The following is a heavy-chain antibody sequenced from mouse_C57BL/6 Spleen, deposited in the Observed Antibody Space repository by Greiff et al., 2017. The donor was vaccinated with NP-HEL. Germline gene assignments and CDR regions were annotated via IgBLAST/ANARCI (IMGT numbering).Heavy chain of an antibody. Sequence: VQLQQSGAELVKPGASVKISCKASGYAFSSYWMNWVKQRPGKGLEWIGQIYPGDGDTNYNGKFKGKATLTADKSSSTAYMQLSSLTSEDSAVYFCARRSDSNYVAWFAYWGQGTLVTVSA. D-gene: IGHD2-5*01. CDR3: ARRSDSNYVAWFAY. V-gene: IGHV1-80*01. J-gene: IGHJ3*01. CDR2: IYPGDGDT. CDR1: GYAFSSYW.